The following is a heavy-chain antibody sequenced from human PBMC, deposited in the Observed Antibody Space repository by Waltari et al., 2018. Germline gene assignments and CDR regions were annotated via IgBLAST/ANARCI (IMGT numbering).Heavy chain of an antibody. Sequence: QVQLQESGPGLVEPSPTLSLACSVSGASIHRGTYYWRWVRQPAGRGLEWLGRIFASGSTDYNPSLKSRVTISVDTSKSQVSLNLTSLTAADSAVYYCARTLEKTYGGWYFDSWGQGTRVTVSS. CDR3: ARTLEKTYGGWYFDS. D-gene: IGHD3-10*01. J-gene: IGHJ4*02. CDR1: GASIHRGTYY. CDR2: IFASGST. V-gene: IGHV4-61*02.